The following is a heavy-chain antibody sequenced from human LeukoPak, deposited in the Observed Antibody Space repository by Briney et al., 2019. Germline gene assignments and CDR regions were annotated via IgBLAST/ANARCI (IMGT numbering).Heavy chain of an antibody. J-gene: IGHJ1*01. CDR1: GGSISSSSYY. D-gene: IGHD4-17*01. Sequence: SETLSLTCTVSGGSISSSSYYWGWIRQPPGQGLEWIGTIPYSGNAYYSPSLKSRVTISVDTSKNQFSLKLSSVTAADTAVYYCARGEDGDYYFQHWGQGTLVTVSS. V-gene: IGHV4-39*07. CDR3: ARGEDGDYYFQH. CDR2: IPYSGNA.